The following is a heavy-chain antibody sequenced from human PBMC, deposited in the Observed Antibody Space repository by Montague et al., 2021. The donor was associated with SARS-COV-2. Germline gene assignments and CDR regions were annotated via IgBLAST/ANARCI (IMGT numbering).Heavy chain of an antibody. V-gene: IGHV2-70*11. J-gene: IGHJ4*02. CDR3: LRFRPGGSLSGALYCFDY. D-gene: IGHD2-8*02. CDR1: GFSLSTNGMC. Sequence: PALVKPTQTLTLTCTFSGFSLSTNGMCVSWIRPPPGKALERLARTDWDDDKYYSTSLKTRLTISKDTSKNQVVLTMTNMDPVDTATYYCLRFRPGGSLSGALYCFDYWGQGTLGTVSA. CDR2: TDWDDDK.